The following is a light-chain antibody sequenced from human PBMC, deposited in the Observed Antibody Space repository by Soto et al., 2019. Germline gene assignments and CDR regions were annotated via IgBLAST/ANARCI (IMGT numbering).Light chain of an antibody. CDR3: QQYYSTPRT. J-gene: IGKJ1*01. CDR1: QSVLYSSNNKNY. V-gene: IGKV4-1*01. CDR2: WAS. Sequence: DIVMTQSPDSLAVSLGERATINCKSSQSVLYSSNNKNYLAWYQQKPGQPPKLLIYWASTRESGDTDRFSGSGSGTDFTLTISSLQAEDVEVYYCQQYYSTPRTFGQGTKVEIK.